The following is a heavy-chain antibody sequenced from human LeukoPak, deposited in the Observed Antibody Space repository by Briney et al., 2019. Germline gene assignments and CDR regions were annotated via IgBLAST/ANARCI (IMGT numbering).Heavy chain of an antibody. CDR2: IKKDGSEK. CDR3: ARGFQSGNSPV. V-gene: IGHV3-7*01. D-gene: IGHD4-23*01. J-gene: IGHJ4*02. Sequence: GGSLRRSCVPSGFSVSAYSLSWVRQAPGKGLEWVAKIKKDGSEKDYVDSVKGRFTISRDDAKGSLYLQLNSLRVEDTAVYYCARGFQSGNSPVWGQGTLVTVSS. CDR1: GFSVSAYS.